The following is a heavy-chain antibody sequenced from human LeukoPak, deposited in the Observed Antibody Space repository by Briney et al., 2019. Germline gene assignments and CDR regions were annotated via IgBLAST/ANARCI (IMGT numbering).Heavy chain of an antibody. V-gene: IGHV3-74*01. CDR1: GFTFSSYW. J-gene: IGHJ3*02. D-gene: IGHD6-13*01. CDR2: INSDGSST. Sequence: PAGSLRLSCAASGFTFSSYWMHWVRHAAGKGLVWVSRINSDGSSTSYADSVKGRFTISRDNAKNTLYLQMNSLRAEDTAVYYCARENSGWYGAFDIWGQGTMVTVSS. CDR3: ARENSGWYGAFDI.